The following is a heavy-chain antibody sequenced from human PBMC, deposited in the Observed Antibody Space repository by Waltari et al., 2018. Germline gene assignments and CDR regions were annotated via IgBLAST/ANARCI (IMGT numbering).Heavy chain of an antibody. CDR3: ARDGPEATTDY. CDR1: GYAFTGYY. CDR2: INPNSGGT. J-gene: IGHJ4*02. V-gene: IGHV1-2*06. Sequence: QVQLVQSGAEVKKPGASVKVSCKASGYAFTGYYTHWVRQAPGQGLEWMGRINPNSGGTNYAQKFQGRVTMTRDTSASTAYMELSSLRSEDTAVYYCARDGPEATTDYWGQGTLVTVSS. D-gene: IGHD5-12*01.